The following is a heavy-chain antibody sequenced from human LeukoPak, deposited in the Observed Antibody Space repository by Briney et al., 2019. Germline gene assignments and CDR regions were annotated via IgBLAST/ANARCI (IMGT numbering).Heavy chain of an antibody. CDR2: IRTKAYGGTT. V-gene: IGHV3-49*04. CDR1: GFTFGDYA. Sequence: GGSLRLSCTASGFTFGDYAMSWVRQAPGKGLEWVSFIRTKAYGGTTEYAASVKGRFTISRDDSKSFAYLQMDSLETEDTAVYFCTTYYYSSGSYFNPTYYFDYWAQGTLVTVSS. D-gene: IGHD3-10*01. J-gene: IGHJ4*02. CDR3: TTYYYSSGSYFNPTYYFDY.